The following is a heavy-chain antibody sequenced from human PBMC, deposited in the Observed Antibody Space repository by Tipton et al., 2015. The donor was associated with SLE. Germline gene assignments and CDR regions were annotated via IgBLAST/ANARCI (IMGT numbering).Heavy chain of an antibody. CDR2: INYSGST. CDR3: ARGRGVLGDAFDI. CDR1: GGSISSSSYY. V-gene: IGHV4-39*07. Sequence: TLSLTCTVSGGSISSSSYYWGWIRQPPGKGLEWIGEINYSGSTNYNSSLKSRVTISVDSSKNQFSLKLSSVTAADTAVYYCARGRGVLGDAFDIWGQGTMVTVSS. J-gene: IGHJ3*02. D-gene: IGHD3-10*01.